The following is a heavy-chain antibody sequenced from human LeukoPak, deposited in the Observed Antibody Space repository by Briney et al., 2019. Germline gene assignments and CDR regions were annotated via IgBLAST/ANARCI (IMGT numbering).Heavy chain of an antibody. V-gene: IGHV3-33*01. CDR2: IRYDGSNK. CDR3: ARDGEGNYYDSSGYYSENTYNWFDP. J-gene: IGHJ5*02. Sequence: GGSLRLSCAASGFTFSSYGMHWVRQAPGKGLEWVAVIRYDGSNKYYADSVKDRFTISRDNSKNTLYLQMNSLRAEDTAVYYCARDGEGNYYDSSGYYSENTYNWFDPWGQGTLVTVSS. CDR1: GFTFSSYG. D-gene: IGHD3-22*01.